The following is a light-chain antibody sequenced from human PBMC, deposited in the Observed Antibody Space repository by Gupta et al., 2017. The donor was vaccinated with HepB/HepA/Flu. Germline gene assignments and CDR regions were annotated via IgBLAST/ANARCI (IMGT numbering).Light chain of an antibody. CDR1: VLGENY. CDR2: EDS. CDR3: LSGEEDNPKV. Sequence: YELTQLPSASVSPGQTASITCSGDVLGENYADWYQRKPGQATELVIYEDSERYPGIPERFSGSTSGNTTTLTISRVLTEDEGEYYCLSGEEDNPKVFGGGTKLTVL. J-gene: IGLJ2*01. V-gene: IGLV3-22*01.